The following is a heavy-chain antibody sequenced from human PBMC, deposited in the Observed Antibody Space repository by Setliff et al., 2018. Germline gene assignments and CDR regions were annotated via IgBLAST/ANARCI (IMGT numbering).Heavy chain of an antibody. CDR1: GGSISDYY. Sequence: SETLSLTCGGYGGSISDYYWSWIRQPPGKGLEWIGEINQSGSTTYNPSLKSRVTISVDKSKNQFPLKLTSVTAADTAIYYCARQSVRGLADNNWFDPWGQGTLVTVSS. CDR3: ARQSVRGLADNNWFDP. CDR2: INQSGST. V-gene: IGHV4-34*01. D-gene: IGHD2-15*01. J-gene: IGHJ5*02.